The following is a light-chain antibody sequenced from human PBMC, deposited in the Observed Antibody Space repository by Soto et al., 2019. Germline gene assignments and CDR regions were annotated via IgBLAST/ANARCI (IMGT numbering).Light chain of an antibody. V-gene: IGLV2-14*01. CDR2: DVS. J-gene: IGLJ2*01. CDR3: SSYTRSSTLRV. CDR1: SSDVGGYNY. Sequence: QSALTQPASVSGSPGQSITISCIGTSSDVGGYNYVSWYQQHPGKAPKLMIYDVSNRPSGVSNRFSGSKSGNTASLTISGLQAEDEADYYCSSYTRSSTLRVFGGGTKLTVL.